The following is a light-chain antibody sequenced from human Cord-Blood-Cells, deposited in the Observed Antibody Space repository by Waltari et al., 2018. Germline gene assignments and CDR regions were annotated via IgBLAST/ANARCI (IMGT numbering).Light chain of an antibody. CDR2: DVS. V-gene: IGLV2-14*01. CDR1: SSDAGGINY. Sequence: QSALTQPASVSGSPGQSITISCTGTSSDAGGINYVSWYQQHPGKAPKLMIYDVSNRPSGVSNRFSGSKSGNTASLTISGLQAEDEADYYCSSYTSSSTVVFGGGTKLTVL. J-gene: IGLJ2*01. CDR3: SSYTSSSTVV.